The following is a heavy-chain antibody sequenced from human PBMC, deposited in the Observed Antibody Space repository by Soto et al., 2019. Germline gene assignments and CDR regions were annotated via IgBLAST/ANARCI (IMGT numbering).Heavy chain of an antibody. J-gene: IGHJ3*02. CDR2: INNDGSTT. V-gene: IGHV3-74*01. CDR1: GFTFSDHW. CDR3: AGALANKRNSLGI. Sequence: GGSLRLSCAASGFTFSDHWIHWVRQAPGKGLVWVSRINNDGSTTGYADSVKGRFTISRDNAENTLYLQMNSLRAEDTAVYYCAGALANKRNSLGIWGQGTRVTVSS. D-gene: IGHD5-12*01.